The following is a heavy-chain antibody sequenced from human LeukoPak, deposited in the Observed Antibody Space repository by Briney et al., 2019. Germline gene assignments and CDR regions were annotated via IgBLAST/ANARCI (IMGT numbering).Heavy chain of an antibody. CDR3: ARHTTHYYDSSGYYPYYFDY. Sequence: PSETLSLTCTVSGGSISSYYWSWIRQPAGKGLEWIGRIYTSGSTNYNPSLKSRVTISVDTSKNQFSLKLSSVTAADTAVYYCARHTTHYYDSSGYYPYYFDYWGQGTLVTVSS. CDR1: GGSISSYY. D-gene: IGHD3-22*01. V-gene: IGHV4-4*07. CDR2: IYTSGST. J-gene: IGHJ4*02.